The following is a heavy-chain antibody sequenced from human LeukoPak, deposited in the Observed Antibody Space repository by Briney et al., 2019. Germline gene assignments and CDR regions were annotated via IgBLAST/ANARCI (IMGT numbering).Heavy chain of an antibody. CDR1: GFTFSDYY. CDR2: ISSSGSTI. D-gene: IGHD6-6*01. CDR3: AREHGDSSSSGSTYCFDY. J-gene: IGHJ4*02. V-gene: IGHV3-11*04. Sequence: GGSLRLSCAASGFTFSDYYMSWIRQAPGKGLEWVSYISSSGSTIYYADSVKGRFAISRDNAKNSLYLQMNSLRAEDTAVYYCAREHGDSSSSGSTYCFDYWGQGTLVTVSS.